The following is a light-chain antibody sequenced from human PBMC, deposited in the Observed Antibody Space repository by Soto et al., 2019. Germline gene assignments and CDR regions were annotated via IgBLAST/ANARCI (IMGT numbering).Light chain of an antibody. CDR2: GAS. CDR3: QQYYDWPRT. J-gene: IGKJ1*01. CDR1: QGIISN. V-gene: IGKV3-15*01. Sequence: DTVMTQSPGTLSVSPGERVTLSCRASQGIISNLAWYQQKRGQAPRVLIYGASTRATGVPDRFSGSGSGTEFTRTITSLQSEDSAIYYCQQYYDWPRTFGQGTNVEIK.